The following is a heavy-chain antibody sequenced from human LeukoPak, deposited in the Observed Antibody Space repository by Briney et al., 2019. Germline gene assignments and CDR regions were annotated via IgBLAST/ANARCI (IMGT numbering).Heavy chain of an antibody. V-gene: IGHV3-23*01. CDR3: AKESGLGQLGAIFDY. D-gene: IGHD5-18*01. CDR1: GFTFSSYA. Sequence: GGSLRLSCAASGFTFSSYAMSWVRQAPGQGLELVSAISASGGSTYYADSVKGGFTISRDNSKNTLYLQMNSLRAEDTAVYYCAKESGLGQLGAIFDYWGQGTLVTVSS. J-gene: IGHJ4*02. CDR2: ISASGGST.